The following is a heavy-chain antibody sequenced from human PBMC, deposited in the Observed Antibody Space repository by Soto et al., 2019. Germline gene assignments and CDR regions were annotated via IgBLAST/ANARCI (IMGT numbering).Heavy chain of an antibody. V-gene: IGHV4-59*01. CDR1: GGSISSYY. D-gene: IGHD4-17*01. CDR3: ARVYGGAFDY. Sequence: QVQLQESGPGLVKPSETLSLTCTVSGGSISSYYWCWIRQPPGKGLEWIGNIYYSGSTNYNPSLKSPVTISVDTSKNQFSRKLSSVTAADTAVYYCARVYGGAFDYWGQGTLVTVSS. J-gene: IGHJ4*02. CDR2: IYYSGST.